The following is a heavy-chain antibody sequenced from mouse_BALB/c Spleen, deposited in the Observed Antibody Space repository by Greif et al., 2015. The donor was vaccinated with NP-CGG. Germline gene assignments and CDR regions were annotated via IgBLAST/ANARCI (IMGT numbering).Heavy chain of an antibody. CDR3: ARYYYGSSYYFDY. Sequence: EVQLQQSGPSLVKPSQTLSLTCSVTGDSITSGYWNWIRKFPGNKLEYMGYISSSGSTYYNPSLKSRISITRDTSKNQYYLQWKSVTTEDTATYYCARYYYGSSYYFDYWGQGTTLTVSS. V-gene: IGHV3-8*02. CDR1: GDSITSGY. D-gene: IGHD1-1*01. J-gene: IGHJ2*01. CDR2: ISSSGST.